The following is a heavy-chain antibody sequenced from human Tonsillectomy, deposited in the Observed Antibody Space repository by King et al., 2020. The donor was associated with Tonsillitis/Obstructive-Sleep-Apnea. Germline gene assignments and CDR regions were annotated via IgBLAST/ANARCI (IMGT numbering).Heavy chain of an antibody. CDR1: GGSFSGCY. V-gene: IGHV4-34*01. Sequence: VQLQQWGAGLLKPSETLSLTCAVYGGSFSGCYWSWIRQPPGKGLEWIGEINHSGSTNYNPSLKSRVTISVDTSKNQFSLKLSSVTAADTAVYYCARGQGQWLVRGSPKPYYFDYWGQGTLVTVSS. CDR3: ARGQGQWLVRGSPKPYYFDY. CDR2: INHSGST. D-gene: IGHD6-19*01. J-gene: IGHJ4*02.